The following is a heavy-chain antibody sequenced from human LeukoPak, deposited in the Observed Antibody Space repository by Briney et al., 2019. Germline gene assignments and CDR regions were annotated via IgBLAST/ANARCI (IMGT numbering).Heavy chain of an antibody. V-gene: IGHV3-74*01. D-gene: IGHD1-26*01. J-gene: IGHJ4*02. Sequence: GGSLRLSCAGSGFTFSSYWMHWVRQAPGKGLVWVSRINSDGSSTSYADSVKGRFTISRDNAKNTLYLQMNSLRAEDTAVYYCARDKAVGPTLLDYWGQGTLVTVSS. CDR2: INSDGSST. CDR1: GFTFSSYW. CDR3: ARDKAVGPTLLDY.